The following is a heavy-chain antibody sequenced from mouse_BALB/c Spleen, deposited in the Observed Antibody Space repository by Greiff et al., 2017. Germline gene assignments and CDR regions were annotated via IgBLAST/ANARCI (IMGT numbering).Heavy chain of an antibody. CDR1: GFTFSDFY. Sequence: EVQLVESGGGLVQPGGSLRLSCATSGFTFSDFYMQWVRQPPGKRLEWIAASRNKASDYKTEYSVSGKGRFIDSRDTSRSILYLQMHALRAEDTAIYYCARDANGSGWARWYWDFDDWGEGTTVTVSS. CDR2: SRNKASDYKT. CDR3: ARDANGSGWARWYWDFDD. V-gene: IGHV7-1*02. D-gene: IGHD1-1*02. J-gene: IGHJ1*01.